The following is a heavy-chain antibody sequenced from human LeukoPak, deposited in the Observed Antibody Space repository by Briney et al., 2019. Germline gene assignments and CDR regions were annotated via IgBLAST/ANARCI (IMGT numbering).Heavy chain of an antibody. V-gene: IGHV3-23*01. D-gene: IGHD6-19*01. CDR1: GFTFSSYA. CDR3: ASPSYSGWYFPH. J-gene: IGHJ1*01. CDR2: ISGSGGST. Sequence: GGSLRLSCAASGFTFSSYAMSWVRQAPGKGLEWVSAISGSGGSTSYAQKFQGRVTMTRDTSTSTVYMELSSLRSEDTAVYYCASPSYSGWYFPHWGQGTLVTVSS.